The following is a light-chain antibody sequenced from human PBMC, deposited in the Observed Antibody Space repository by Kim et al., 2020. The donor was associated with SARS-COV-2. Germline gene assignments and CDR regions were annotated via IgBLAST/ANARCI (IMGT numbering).Light chain of an antibody. J-gene: IGLJ2*01. CDR2: YDS. CDR1: SIGRRG. V-gene: IGLV3-21*04. CDR3: QVWDSSSDHRVV. Sequence: PGMAARVSGGGNSIGRRGVHWYQQKSGQAPVLVIYYDSGRPSGIPGRFSGSNSGNTATLTISRVEAGDEADYYCQVWDSSSDHRVVFGGGTQLTVL.